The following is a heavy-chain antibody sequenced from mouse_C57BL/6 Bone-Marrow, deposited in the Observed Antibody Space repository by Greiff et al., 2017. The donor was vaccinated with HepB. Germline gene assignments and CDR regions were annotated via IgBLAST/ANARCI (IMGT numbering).Heavy chain of an antibody. CDR1: GFNIKDDY. D-gene: IGHD2-4*01. V-gene: IGHV14-4*01. Sequence: VQLQQSGAELVRPGASVKLSCTASGFNIKDDYMHWVKQRPEQGLEWIGWIDPENGDTEYASKFQGKATITDDTSSNTAYLQLSSLTSEDTAVYYCTSMITDYFDYCGQGTTLTVSS. J-gene: IGHJ2*01. CDR3: TSMITDYFDY. CDR2: IDPENGDT.